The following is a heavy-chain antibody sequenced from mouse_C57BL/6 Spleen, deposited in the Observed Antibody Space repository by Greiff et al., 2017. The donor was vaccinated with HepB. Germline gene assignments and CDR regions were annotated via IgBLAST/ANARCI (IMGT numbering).Heavy chain of an antibody. J-gene: IGHJ2*01. CDR3: TRSPYDYDY. V-gene: IGHV1-15*01. CDR2: IDPETGGT. CDR1: GYTFTDYE. D-gene: IGHD2-4*01. Sequence: QVQLQQSGAELVRPGASVTLSCKASGYTFTDYEMHWVKQTPVHGLEWIGAIDPETGGTAYNQKFKGKAILTADKSSSTAYMELRSLTSEDSAVFYCTRSPYDYDYWGQGTTLTVSS.